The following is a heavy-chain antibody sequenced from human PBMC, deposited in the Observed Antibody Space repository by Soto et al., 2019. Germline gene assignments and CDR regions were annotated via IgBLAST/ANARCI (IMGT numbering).Heavy chain of an antibody. CDR2: IIPIFGTA. V-gene: IGHV1-69*01. J-gene: IGHJ6*02. D-gene: IGHD1-7*01. CDR3: ARGSSGTTLSYYYYGMDV. Sequence: VQLVQSGAEVKKPGSSVKVSCKASGGTFSSYAISWVRQAPGQGLEWMGGIIPIFGTANYAQKFQGRVTITADESTSTAYMELSSLRSEDTAVYYCARGSSGTTLSYYYYGMDVWGQGTTVTVSS. CDR1: GGTFSSYA.